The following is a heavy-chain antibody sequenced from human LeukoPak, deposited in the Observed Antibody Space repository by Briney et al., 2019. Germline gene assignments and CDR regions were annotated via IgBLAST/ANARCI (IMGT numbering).Heavy chain of an antibody. Sequence: GRSLRLSCAASGFTFSSYAMHWVRQAPGKGLEWVAVISYDGSNKYYADSVKGRFTISRDNAKNSLYLQMNSLRSEDTAVYYCAREYYDSSEGVDPWGQGTLVTVSS. J-gene: IGHJ5*02. V-gene: IGHV3-30*04. CDR2: ISYDGSNK. D-gene: IGHD3-22*01. CDR1: GFTFSSYA. CDR3: AREYYDSSEGVDP.